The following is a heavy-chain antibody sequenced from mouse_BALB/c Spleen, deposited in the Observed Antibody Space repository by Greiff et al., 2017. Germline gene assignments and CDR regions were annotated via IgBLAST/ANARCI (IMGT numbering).Heavy chain of an antibody. Sequence: EVQLVETGGGLVQPKGSLKLSCAASGFTFNTNAMNWVRQAPGKGLEWVARIRSKSNNYATYYADSVKDRFTISRDDSQSMLYLQMNNLKTEDTAMYYCVSYGYAMDYWGQGTSVTVSS. CDR3: VSYGYAMDY. CDR2: IRSKSNNYAT. CDR1: GFTFNTNA. V-gene: IGHV10S3*01. D-gene: IGHD1-1*01. J-gene: IGHJ4*01.